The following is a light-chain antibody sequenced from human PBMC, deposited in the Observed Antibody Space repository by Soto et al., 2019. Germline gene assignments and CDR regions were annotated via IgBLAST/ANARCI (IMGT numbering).Light chain of an antibody. CDR1: QSISSW. CDR2: NPS. V-gene: IGKV1-5*03. Sequence: DIQLTQSPSTLSTSVGDRVTISCRASQSISSWLAWYQQKPGKAPKLLIYNPSNLESGVPPRFGGSGSGTEFTLTISSLPPDDLATDYCQYWSDYCWTFGQGTKVEIK. CDR3: QYWSDYCWT. J-gene: IGKJ1*01.